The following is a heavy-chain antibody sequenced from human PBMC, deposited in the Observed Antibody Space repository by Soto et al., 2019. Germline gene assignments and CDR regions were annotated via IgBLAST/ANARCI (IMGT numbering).Heavy chain of an antibody. Sequence: SETLSLTCTVSGGSVSSGSYYWSWIRQPPGKGLEWIGYIYYSGSTNYNPSLKSRVTISVDTSKNQFSLKLSSVTAADTAVYYCARYLGDYSSSYFDYWGQGTLVSVSS. D-gene: IGHD4-17*01. V-gene: IGHV4-61*01. CDR2: IYYSGST. J-gene: IGHJ4*02. CDR3: ARYLGDYSSSYFDY. CDR1: GGSVSSGSYY.